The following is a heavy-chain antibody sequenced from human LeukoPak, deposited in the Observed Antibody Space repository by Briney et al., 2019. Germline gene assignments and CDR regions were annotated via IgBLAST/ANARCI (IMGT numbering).Heavy chain of an antibody. V-gene: IGHV4-39*07. CDR3: ARSSVSSSWGFYYYYMDV. J-gene: IGHJ6*03. Sequence: PSGTLSLTCTVSGGSISSGTYYWAWIRQPPGRGLEWIGTIYHSGSTYYNPSLKSRVSMSVDTSKNQFSLKLSSVTAADTAVYYCARSSVSSSWGFYYYYMDVWGKGTTVTVSS. D-gene: IGHD6-13*01. CDR2: IYHSGST. CDR1: GGSISSGTYY.